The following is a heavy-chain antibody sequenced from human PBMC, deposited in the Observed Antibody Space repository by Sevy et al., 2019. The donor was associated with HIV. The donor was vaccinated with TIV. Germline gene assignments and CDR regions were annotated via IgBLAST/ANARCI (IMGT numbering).Heavy chain of an antibody. CDR2: INQDGSQK. Sequence: GGSLRLSCAASGFAFSSYWMTWVRQAPGKGLEWLANINQDGSQKKYVDSVKGRFTISRDNAKNSVYLQMNSLTVDDTAVYYCARVLVEGFGEMLSYWGQGTLVTVSS. V-gene: IGHV3-7*01. D-gene: IGHD3-10*01. J-gene: IGHJ4*02. CDR3: ARVLVEGFGEMLSY. CDR1: GFAFSSYW.